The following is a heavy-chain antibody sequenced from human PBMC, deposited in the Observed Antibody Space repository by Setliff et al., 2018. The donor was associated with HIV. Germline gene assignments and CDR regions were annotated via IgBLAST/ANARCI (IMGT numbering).Heavy chain of an antibody. CDR2: INGGTTT. V-gene: IGHV3-53*05. Sequence: GGSLRLSCVASGITVSGIYMTWVRQAPGKGLEWVSVINGGTTTYYADSVKGRFTISRDNSKNTLYLQMNSLRVEDTAVYYCAKDPRAAVATICDYWGQGTLVTVSS. CDR3: AKDPRAAVATICDY. D-gene: IGHD5-12*01. J-gene: IGHJ4*02. CDR1: GITVSGIY.